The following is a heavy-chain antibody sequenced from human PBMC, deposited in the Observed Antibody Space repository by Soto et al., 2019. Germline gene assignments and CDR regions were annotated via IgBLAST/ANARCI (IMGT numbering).Heavy chain of an antibody. Sequence: HVQLQQWGAGLLKPSETLSLTCAVYGGSFSGYYWSWIRQPPGKGLEWIGQVTHSGSTNYNPSLKSRVIISVDTSKNQFSLKLYSVTAADTAVYYCATYYYDGSGYDFDYWGQGTLVTVSS. CDR3: ATYYYDGSGYDFDY. D-gene: IGHD3-22*01. V-gene: IGHV4-34*01. J-gene: IGHJ4*02. CDR1: GGSFSGYY. CDR2: VTHSGST.